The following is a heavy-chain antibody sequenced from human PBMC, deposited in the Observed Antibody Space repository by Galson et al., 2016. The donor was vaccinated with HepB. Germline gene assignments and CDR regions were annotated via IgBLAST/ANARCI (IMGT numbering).Heavy chain of an antibody. D-gene: IGHD2-21*02. CDR1: GFTFSRYG. CDR3: AKLDCGRDCPRDD. CDR2: TSYDGGDK. Sequence: SLRLSCAASGFTFSRYGMHWVRQAPGKGLEWVAVTSYDGGDKHYADSVKGRFTVSRDNSKNTLFLQVNSLRVEDTAVYYCAKLDCGRDCPRDDWGQGTQVTVS. J-gene: IGHJ4*02. V-gene: IGHV3-30*19.